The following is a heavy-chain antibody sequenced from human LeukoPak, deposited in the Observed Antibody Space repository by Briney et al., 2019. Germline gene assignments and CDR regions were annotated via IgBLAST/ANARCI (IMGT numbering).Heavy chain of an antibody. J-gene: IGHJ4*02. CDR2: IYASGGA. V-gene: IGHV3-53*01. CDR3: VRRHDY. Sequence: PGGSLRLSCVASGFDVNDNFMIWVRQAPGQGLEWISIIYASGGAYHAESVKGRFSAFRDTSKNTIFLQMNNLRAGETAMYYCVRRHDYWGQGTLVTVSS. CDR1: GFDVNDNF.